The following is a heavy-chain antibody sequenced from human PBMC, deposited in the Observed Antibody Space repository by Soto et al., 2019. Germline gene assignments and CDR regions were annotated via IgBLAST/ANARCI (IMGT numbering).Heavy chain of an antibody. J-gene: IGHJ5*02. V-gene: IGHV3-11*06. CDR2: ISGSSIYI. Sequence: GGSLRLACVASGFTFSDYYLYWVRQAPGKGLEWVSHISGSSIYIHYADSVRGRFTISRDNAKNSVYLQMDSLRVEDTAVYYCAREGALKPFSSWGQGALVTVSS. CDR1: GFTFSDYY. CDR3: AREGALKPFSS.